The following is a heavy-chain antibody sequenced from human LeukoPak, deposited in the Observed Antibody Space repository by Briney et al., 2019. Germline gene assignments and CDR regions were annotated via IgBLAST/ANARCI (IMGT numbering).Heavy chain of an antibody. CDR1: GFTFNQHS. D-gene: IGHD2-8*01. Sequence: GGSLRLSCAASGFTFNQHSMSWIRQAPAKGLEWLSYISRNGGAVHYADSVEGRFTISRDNAKNSLSLQMNGLRTDDTAVYFCARASSLIGGFASWGRGTLVTVSS. V-gene: IGHV3-11*01. J-gene: IGHJ4*02. CDR2: ISRNGGAV. CDR3: ARASSLIGGFAS.